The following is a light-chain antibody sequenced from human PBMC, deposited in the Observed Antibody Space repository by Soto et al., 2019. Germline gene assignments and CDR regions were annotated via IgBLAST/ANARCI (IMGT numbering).Light chain of an antibody. V-gene: IGKV1-33*01. Sequence: DIQMTQSPSSLSASVGDRVTITCQASQDISNYLNWYQQKPGKAPKLLIYDASKLETGVPSRFSGSGSGTDFTFTISSLQPEDIATYYCQQYDNLPALTFGGGTKVEIK. CDR1: QDISNY. J-gene: IGKJ4*01. CDR2: DAS. CDR3: QQYDNLPALT.